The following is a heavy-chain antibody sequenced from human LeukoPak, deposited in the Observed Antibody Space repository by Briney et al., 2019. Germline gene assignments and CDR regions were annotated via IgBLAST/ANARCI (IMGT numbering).Heavy chain of an antibody. CDR3: ARGRWISGNCYNFDY. D-gene: IGHD2-15*01. Sequence: SETLSLTCTVSGGSINNYYWSWIRQPPGKGLEWIGYIHYSGSTNYNPSLKSRVTISVDTSKNQFSLKVNSVTAADTAVYYCARGRWISGNCYNFDYWGQGTLVTVSS. V-gene: IGHV4-59*12. CDR2: IHYSGST. J-gene: IGHJ4*02. CDR1: GGSINNYY.